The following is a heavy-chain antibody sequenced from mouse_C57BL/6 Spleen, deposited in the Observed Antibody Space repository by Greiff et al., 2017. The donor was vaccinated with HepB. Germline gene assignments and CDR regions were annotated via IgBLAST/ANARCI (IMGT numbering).Heavy chain of an antibody. CDR3: AKDDSHWYFDV. V-gene: IGHV3-6*01. CDR1: GYSITSGYY. Sequence: VQLKESGPGLVKPSQSLSLTCSVTGYSITSGYYWNWIRQFPGNKLEWMGYISYDGSTNYNPSLKNRISITRDTSKNQFFLKLNSVTTEDTATYYCAKDDSHWYFDVWGTGTTVTVSS. D-gene: IGHD2-4*01. J-gene: IGHJ1*03. CDR2: ISYDGST.